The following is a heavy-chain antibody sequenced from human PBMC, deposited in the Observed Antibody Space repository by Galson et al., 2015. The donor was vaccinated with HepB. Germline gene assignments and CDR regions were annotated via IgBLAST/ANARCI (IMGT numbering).Heavy chain of an antibody. D-gene: IGHD1-26*01. CDR3: ARDKELGLDY. Sequence: SLRLSCAASGFTFSSYAMHWVRQAPGKGLEWVAVLSYDGSNKYYADSVEGRFTISRDNSKNTLYLQMNSLRAEDTAVYYCARDKELGLDYWGQGTLVTVSS. V-gene: IGHV3-30-3*01. CDR1: GFTFSSYA. CDR2: LSYDGSNK. J-gene: IGHJ4*02.